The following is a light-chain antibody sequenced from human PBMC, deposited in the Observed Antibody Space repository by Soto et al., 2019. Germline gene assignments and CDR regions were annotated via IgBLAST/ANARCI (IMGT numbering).Light chain of an antibody. J-gene: IGKJ5*01. CDR2: DAS. CDR3: QQYDDLPIT. Sequence: GDRVPITCQASQDISNFLNWYQQKPGTAPKLLIYDASKLETGVPSRFSGSGSGTDFTLTINSLQPEDFATYYCQQYDDLPITFGQGTRLEIK. CDR1: QDISNF. V-gene: IGKV1-33*01.